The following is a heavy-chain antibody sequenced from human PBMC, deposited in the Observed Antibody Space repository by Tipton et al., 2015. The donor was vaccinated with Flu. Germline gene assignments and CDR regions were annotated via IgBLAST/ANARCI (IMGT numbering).Heavy chain of an antibody. D-gene: IGHD6-19*01. CDR1: GFTFSNYE. CDR2: ISSSGNTI. CDR3: ARDQGITVVGVEYFQH. V-gene: IGHV3-48*03. J-gene: IGHJ1*01. Sequence: GSLRLSCAASGFTFSNYEMNWVRQAPGKGPEWLSYISSSGNTIYYADSVKGRFTISRDNAKNSLFLQMNSLRAEDTAVYYCARDQGITVVGVEYFQHWGQGTLVIVSS.